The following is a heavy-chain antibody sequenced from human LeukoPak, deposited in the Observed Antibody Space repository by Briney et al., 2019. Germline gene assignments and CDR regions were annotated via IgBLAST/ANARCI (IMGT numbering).Heavy chain of an antibody. CDR3: ARIPAFYYGDNWTSSNCFDY. D-gene: IGHD4-17*01. CDR1: GGSISDTKW. Sequence: PSGTLSLTCAVSGGSISDTKWWSWVRQPPGKGLECIWEFFQSGSTHYNLSLKSRVTISVDRSKNQFSLKLTSVTAADTAVYYCARIPAFYYGDNWTSSNCFDYWGQGTPVTVSS. J-gene: IGHJ4*02. CDR2: FFQSGST. V-gene: IGHV4-4*02.